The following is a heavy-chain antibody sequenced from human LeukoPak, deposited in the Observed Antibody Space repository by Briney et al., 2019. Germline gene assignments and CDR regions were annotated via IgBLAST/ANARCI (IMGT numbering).Heavy chain of an antibody. D-gene: IGHD6-19*01. CDR2: ISSSSSTI. CDR1: GFTFSSYS. J-gene: IGHJ4*02. Sequence: GGSLRLSCAASGFTFSSYSMNWVRQAPGKGLEWVSYISSSSSTIYYADSLKGRFTISRDNAKNSLYLQMNSLRPEDTAVYYCAREAVAQQWLVNYFDYWGQGALVAVSS. CDR3: AREAVAQQWLVNYFDY. V-gene: IGHV3-48*04.